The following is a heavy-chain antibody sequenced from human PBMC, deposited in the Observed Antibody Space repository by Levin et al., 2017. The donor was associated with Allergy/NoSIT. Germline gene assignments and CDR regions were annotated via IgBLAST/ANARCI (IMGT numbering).Heavy chain of an antibody. V-gene: IGHV3-9*01. Sequence: PGGSLRLSCAASGFTFDDYAMHWVRQVPGKGLEWVSGITWNSGRTGYAESVKGRFTISRDNAENSLHLQMNSLRGEDTALYYCVKGRASKVTARAFDIWGQGTMVTVSS. CDR2: ITWNSGRT. D-gene: IGHD2-21*02. J-gene: IGHJ3*02. CDR1: GFTFDDYA. CDR3: VKGRASKVTARAFDI.